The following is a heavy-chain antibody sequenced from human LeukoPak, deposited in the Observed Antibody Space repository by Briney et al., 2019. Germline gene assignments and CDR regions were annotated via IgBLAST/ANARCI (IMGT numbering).Heavy chain of an antibody. CDR1: GYSFTNYW. J-gene: IGHJ4*02. CDR2: IHPGDSDT. Sequence: GASLKISCKGSGYSFTNYWIGWVRQKPGKGLEYMCLIHPGDSDTRYSPSFQGQVTISVDKSISTAYLQWSSLKASDTAMYYCARQAGYYYDSSGYSSDYWGQGTLVTVSS. CDR3: ARQAGYYYDSSGYSSDY. D-gene: IGHD3-22*01. V-gene: IGHV5-51*01.